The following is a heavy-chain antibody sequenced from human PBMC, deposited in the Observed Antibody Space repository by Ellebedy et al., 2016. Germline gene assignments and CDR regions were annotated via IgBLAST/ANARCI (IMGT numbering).Heavy chain of an antibody. CDR3: ARTMTTVTMNWFDP. V-gene: IGHV1-18*04. D-gene: IGHD4-17*01. CDR2: ISAYNGDT. Sequence: ASVKVSCXASGYTFPGHYMHWVRQAPGQGLEWMGWISAYNGDTNYAQKLQDRVTMTTDTSTSTAYMELRSLKSDDTAMYYCARTMTTVTMNWFDPWGQGTLVTVSS. J-gene: IGHJ5*02. CDR1: GYTFPGHY.